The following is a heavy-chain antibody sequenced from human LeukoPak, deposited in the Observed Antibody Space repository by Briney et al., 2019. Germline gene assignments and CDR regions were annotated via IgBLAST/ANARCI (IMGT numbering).Heavy chain of an antibody. CDR3: ARDEYHSASYGHDT. Sequence: SETLSLTCSVSGGSISNTNYYWAWIRQSPGRGLEWIGSIYYTGTTFDNPSLKSRVTLSVDTSKNQFSLRLTSVTAADTAFYYLARDEYHSASYGHDTWGQGTLVTVSS. CDR1: GGSISNTNYY. V-gene: IGHV4-39*07. CDR2: IYYTGTT. D-gene: IGHD1-14*01. J-gene: IGHJ5*02.